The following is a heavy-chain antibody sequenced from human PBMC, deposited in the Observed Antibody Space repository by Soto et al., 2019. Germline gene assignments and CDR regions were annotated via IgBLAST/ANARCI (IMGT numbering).Heavy chain of an antibody. CDR3: TRDPVPDSSGYFPFDY. CDR2: ISTTNSYI. CDR1: GFRFSTYS. D-gene: IGHD3-22*01. J-gene: IGHJ4*02. Sequence: LRLSCAASGFRFSTYSMNWVRQAPGKGLEWVASISTTNSYIYYADSVRGRFTISRDNAKNSLFLQMNSLRAEDTAVYYCTRDPVPDSSGYFPFDYWGQGTLVTVSS. V-gene: IGHV3-21*01.